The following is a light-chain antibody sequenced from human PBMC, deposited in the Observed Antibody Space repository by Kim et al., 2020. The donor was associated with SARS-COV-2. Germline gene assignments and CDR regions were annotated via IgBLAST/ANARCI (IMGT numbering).Light chain of an antibody. J-gene: IGLJ2*01. V-gene: IGLV6-57*04. CDR1: SGSIASNY. CDR2: EDN. CDR3: QSYDSSNVV. Sequence: LTQPHSVSESPGKTVTISCTRSSGSIASNYVQWYQQRPGSAPTTVIYEDNQRPSGVPDRFSGSIDRSSNSASLTISGLKTEDEADYYCQSYDSSNVV.